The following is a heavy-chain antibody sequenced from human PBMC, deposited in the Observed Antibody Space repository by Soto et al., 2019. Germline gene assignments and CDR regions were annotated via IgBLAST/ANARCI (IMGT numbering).Heavy chain of an antibody. Sequence: EVQLLESGGGLVQPGGSLRLSCAASGFTFSSYAMSWVRQAPGKGLEWVSAISGGGGSTYYADSVKGRFTISRDNSKNTVYLQMTSLRAEDTAVYYCAKDGFDYPLPLWGQGTLVTVSS. D-gene: IGHD5-12*01. J-gene: IGHJ4*02. CDR1: GFTFSSYA. V-gene: IGHV3-23*01. CDR2: ISGGGGST. CDR3: AKDGFDYPLPL.